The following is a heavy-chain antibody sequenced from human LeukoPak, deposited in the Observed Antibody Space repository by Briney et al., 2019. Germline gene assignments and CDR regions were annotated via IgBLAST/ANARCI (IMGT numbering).Heavy chain of an antibody. J-gene: IGHJ6*02. CDR2: ISSNGGST. CDR1: GFTFSSYA. CDR3: ASSIQNPYYYDSSGPYGMDV. D-gene: IGHD3-22*01. V-gene: IGHV3-64*01. Sequence: GGSLRLSCAASGFTFSSYAMHWARQAPGKGLEYVSAISSNGGSTYYANSVKGRFTISRDNSKNTLYLQMGSLRAEDMAVYYCASSIQNPYYYDSSGPYGMDVWGQGTTVTVSS.